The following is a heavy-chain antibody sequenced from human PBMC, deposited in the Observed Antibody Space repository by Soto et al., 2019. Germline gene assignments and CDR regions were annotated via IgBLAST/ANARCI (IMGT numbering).Heavy chain of an antibody. Sequence: ASVKVSCKTSGYDFFKYNMHWVRQAPGQGLEWMGVINPNGGYTRHAQKFQGRVIMTRDTSSKIVYMELSGLTSEDTAMYYCTRADSDVVILPDVRPSFDLWGQGALVTVSS. CDR1: GYDFFKYN. CDR2: INPNGGYT. V-gene: IGHV1-46*01. D-gene: IGHD2-21*02. CDR3: TRADSDVVILPDVRPSFDL. J-gene: IGHJ4*02.